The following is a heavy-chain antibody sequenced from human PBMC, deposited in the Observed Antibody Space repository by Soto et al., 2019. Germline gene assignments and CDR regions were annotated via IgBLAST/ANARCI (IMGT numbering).Heavy chain of an antibody. Sequence: PSETLSLTCTVSGGSISSSSYYWGWIRQPPGKGLEWIGSIYYSGSTYYNPSLKSRVTISVDTSKNQFSLKLSSVTAADTAVYYCARPLGYCSGGSCYSSRVGWFDPWGQGTLVTVSS. D-gene: IGHD2-15*01. CDR2: IYYSGST. V-gene: IGHV4-39*01. CDR1: GGSISSSSYY. CDR3: ARPLGYCSGGSCYSSRVGWFDP. J-gene: IGHJ5*02.